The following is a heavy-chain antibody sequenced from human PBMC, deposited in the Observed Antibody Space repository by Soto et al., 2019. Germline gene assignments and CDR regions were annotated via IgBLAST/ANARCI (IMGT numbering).Heavy chain of an antibody. D-gene: IGHD4-4*01. CDR2: ISDSGKTI. Sequence: QVQLVESGGGLVKPGGSLRLSCAASGFTFSDHYMSWIRQTPGKGLEWVSYISDSGKTIYYADSVKGRFTISRENAKISLYLQMNSLRVEDTAMYYCARPGPNYVDFSDLWGQGALVTVSS. V-gene: IGHV3-11*01. CDR1: GFTFSDHY. CDR3: ARPGPNYVDFSDL. J-gene: IGHJ5*02.